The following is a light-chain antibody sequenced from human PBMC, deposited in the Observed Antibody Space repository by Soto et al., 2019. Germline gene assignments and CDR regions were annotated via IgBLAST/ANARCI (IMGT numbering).Light chain of an antibody. V-gene: IGKV2-30*01. CDR2: RVS. J-gene: IGKJ1*01. CDR1: KSLVYSDGNTH. Sequence: DVVLTQSPLSLPVNFGQPASISCRSSKSLVYSDGNTHLSWFHQRPGQSPRRLIYRVSSRDSGVPDRFSGRGSGTDFTLEISRVAAEDVGFYFCTQGTRWPRTFGQGTKVEV. CDR3: TQGTRWPRT.